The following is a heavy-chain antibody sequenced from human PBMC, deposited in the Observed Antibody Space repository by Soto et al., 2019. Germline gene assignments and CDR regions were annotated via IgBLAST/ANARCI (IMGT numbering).Heavy chain of an antibody. D-gene: IGHD3-10*01. V-gene: IGHV3-33*01. CDR2: IWYDGSNK. CDR3: ARDTLRWFGESKYYFDY. Sequence: GGSLRLSCAASGFTFSSYGMRWVRQAPGKGLEWVAVIWYDGSNKYYADSVKGRFTISRDNSKNTLYLQRNSLRAEDTAVYYCARDTLRWFGESKYYFDYWGQGTLVTVSS. J-gene: IGHJ4*02. CDR1: GFTFSSYG.